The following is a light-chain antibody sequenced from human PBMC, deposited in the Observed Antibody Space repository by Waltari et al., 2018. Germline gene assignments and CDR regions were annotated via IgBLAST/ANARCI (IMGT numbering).Light chain of an antibody. CDR2: CAS. CDR1: ESVSSN. CDR3: EQYNNWPPWT. J-gene: IGKJ1*01. Sequence: ETVMTQSPATLSVSTGERATLSCRASESVSSNLAWYQQKPGQSPSLLIYCASTSATGIPARFIGSGSGKEFTLTINSLQSEDFAVYYCEQYNNWPPWTFGQGTKVEIK. V-gene: IGKV3-15*01.